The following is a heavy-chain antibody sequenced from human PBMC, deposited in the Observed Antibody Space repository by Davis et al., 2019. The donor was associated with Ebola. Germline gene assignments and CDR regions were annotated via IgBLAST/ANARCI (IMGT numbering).Heavy chain of an antibody. D-gene: IGHD5-24*01. J-gene: IGHJ4*02. Sequence: SETLSLTCTVSGASISSFYWSWIRQPPGKGLEWIAYMSYRGGVNYNPSLKSRVTISIDTSKNQLSLKLNSVTAADTAVYYCARDGHNYSYFDFWGQGTLVTVSS. CDR1: GASISSFY. CDR2: MSYRGGV. CDR3: ARDGHNYSYFDF. V-gene: IGHV4-59*01.